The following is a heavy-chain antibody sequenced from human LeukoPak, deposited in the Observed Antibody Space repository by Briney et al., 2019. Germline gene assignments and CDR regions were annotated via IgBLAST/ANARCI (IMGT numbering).Heavy chain of an antibody. V-gene: IGHV4-34*01. Sequence: SETLSLTCAVYGGSFSGYYWSWIRQPPGKGLEWIGEINHSGSTNYNPSLKSRVTISVDTSKNQFSLKLSSVTAADTAVYYCASRPYGSGRDFQTYYFDYWGQGTLVTVSS. CDR2: INHSGST. CDR3: ASRPYGSGRDFQTYYFDY. D-gene: IGHD3-10*01. J-gene: IGHJ4*02. CDR1: GGSFSGYY.